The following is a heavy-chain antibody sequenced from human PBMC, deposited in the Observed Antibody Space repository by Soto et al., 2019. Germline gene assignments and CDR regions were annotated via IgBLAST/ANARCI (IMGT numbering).Heavy chain of an antibody. CDR1: GFSFSGYA. J-gene: IGHJ4*02. D-gene: IGHD4-17*01. V-gene: IGHV3-23*01. Sequence: EVQLLESGGGVGQPGGSLRLSCAATGFSFSGYALNWVRQAPGKGLEWVSGISGTGGSTYYADSVKGRFTISRDNSKNTLYLQMNSLRAGDTAVYYCAKSYGDYVFFDYWGQGSLVTVPS. CDR2: ISGTGGST. CDR3: AKSYGDYVFFDY.